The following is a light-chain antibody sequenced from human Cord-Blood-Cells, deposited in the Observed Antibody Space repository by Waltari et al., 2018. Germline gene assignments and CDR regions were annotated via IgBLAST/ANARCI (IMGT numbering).Light chain of an antibody. V-gene: IGKV2-28*01. CDR2: LSS. Sequence: DIVMTQSPLSLPVPPGAPASISCRSSQSLVYTNGFNYLAWYLQKPGQSPQLLLYLSSNRASGVPDRFSGSGSGTDFTLKISRVEAEDVAVYYCKQDLKTPRTFGPGTKVEIK. CDR1: QSLVYTNGFNY. CDR3: KQDLKTPRT. J-gene: IGKJ1*01.